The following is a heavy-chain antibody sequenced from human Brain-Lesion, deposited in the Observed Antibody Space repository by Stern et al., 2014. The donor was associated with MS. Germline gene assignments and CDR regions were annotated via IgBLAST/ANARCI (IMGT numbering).Heavy chain of an antibody. CDR2: INHSGGT. CDR1: GGSISSSNW. D-gene: IGHD1-14*01. Sequence: VQLLQSGPGLVKPSGTLSLTCAVSGGSISSSNWWGWVRQSPGKGLEWIGEINHSGGTKYSPSFESRVIISVDKSKNQFSLKLSYVTAADTAVYYCARELPDLNAFDIWGQGTMVTVSS. V-gene: IGHV4-4*02. CDR3: ARELPDLNAFDI. J-gene: IGHJ3*02.